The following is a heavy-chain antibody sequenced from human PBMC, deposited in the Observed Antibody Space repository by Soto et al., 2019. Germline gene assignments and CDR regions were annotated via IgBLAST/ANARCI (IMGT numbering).Heavy chain of an antibody. CDR1: GFTFSSYA. V-gene: IGHV3-23*01. D-gene: IGHD6-13*01. CDR2: ISGSGGRT. CDR3: AKDKGSSSWSPDY. Sequence: PGGSLRLSCAASGFTFSSYAMSWVRQAPGKGLEWVSAISGSGGRTYYADSVKGRFTISRDNSKNTLYLQMNSLRAEDTAVYYCAKDKGSSSWSPDYWGQGTLVTVSS. J-gene: IGHJ4*02.